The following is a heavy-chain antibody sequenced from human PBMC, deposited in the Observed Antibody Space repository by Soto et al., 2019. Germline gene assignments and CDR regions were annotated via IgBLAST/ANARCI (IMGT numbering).Heavy chain of an antibody. CDR2: IYPGDSDT. J-gene: IGHJ4*02. Sequence: PGESPKTSCQGPGYSFTSYWIGWVRQMPGKGLERMGIIYPGDSDTRYSPSYQGQVTISADKSITTTYLQWSSLKASDTAIYYCARLFDTSCWYDYWGQGTLVTVSS. CDR3: ARLFDTSCWYDY. CDR1: GYSFTSYW. V-gene: IGHV5-51*01. D-gene: IGHD6-19*01.